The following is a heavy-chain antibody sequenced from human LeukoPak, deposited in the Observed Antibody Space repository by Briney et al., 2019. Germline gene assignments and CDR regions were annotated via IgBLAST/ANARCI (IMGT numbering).Heavy chain of an antibody. Sequence: SETLSLTCTVSGGPINSYYWSWIRQPPGKGLEWIGYIYYSGSTNYNPSLKSRVTISVDTSKNQFSLKLSSVTAADTAVYYCARARIVRGVIINYYFDYWGQGTLVTVSS. J-gene: IGHJ4*02. CDR3: ARARIVRGVIINYYFDY. V-gene: IGHV4-59*01. CDR2: IYYSGST. D-gene: IGHD3-10*01. CDR1: GGPINSYY.